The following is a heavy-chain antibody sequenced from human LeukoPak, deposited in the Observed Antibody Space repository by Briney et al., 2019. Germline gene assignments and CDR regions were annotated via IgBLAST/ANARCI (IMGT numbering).Heavy chain of an antibody. CDR1: GYSISSGYY. D-gene: IGHD3-10*01. Sequence: SETLSLTCTVSGYSISSGYYWGWIRQPPGKGLEWIGTIHHSGGTYYNPSLKSRVTISVDTSKNQFSLKMSSVTAADTAVYHCARVVTRGGNDYWGQGTLVTVSS. CDR3: ARVVTRGGNDY. J-gene: IGHJ4*02. CDR2: IHHSGGT. V-gene: IGHV4-38-2*02.